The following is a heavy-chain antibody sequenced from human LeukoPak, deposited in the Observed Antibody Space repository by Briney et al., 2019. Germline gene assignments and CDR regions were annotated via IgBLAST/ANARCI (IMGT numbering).Heavy chain of an antibody. CDR3: TSPYYYDSSGYRNPYYFDY. CDR2: ISGSGGST. CDR1: GFTFSSYA. J-gene: IGHJ4*02. V-gene: IGHV3-23*01. D-gene: IGHD3-22*01. Sequence: GGSLRLSCAASGFTFSSYAMSWVRQAPGKGLEWVSAISGSGGSTYYADSVKGRFTISRDDSKNTAYLQMNSLKTEDTAVYYCTSPYYYDSSGYRNPYYFDYWGQGTLVTVSS.